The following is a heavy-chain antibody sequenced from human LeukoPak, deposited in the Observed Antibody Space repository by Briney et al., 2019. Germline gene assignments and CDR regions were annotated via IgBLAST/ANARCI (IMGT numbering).Heavy chain of an antibody. J-gene: IGHJ4*02. CDR2: ISGSGGST. CDR3: AKDSSSSWTGPFVDY. D-gene: IGHD6-13*01. V-gene: IGHV3-23*01. Sequence: GGSLRLSCAASGFTFSSYTMSWVRQAPGKGLEWVSAISGSGGSTYYADSVKGRFTISRDNSKNTLYLQMNSLRAEDTAVYYCAKDSSSSWTGPFVDYWGQGTLVTVSS. CDR1: GFTFSSYT.